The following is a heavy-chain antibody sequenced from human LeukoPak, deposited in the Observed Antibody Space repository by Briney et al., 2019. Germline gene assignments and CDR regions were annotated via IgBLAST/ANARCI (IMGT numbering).Heavy chain of an antibody. D-gene: IGHD5-24*01. J-gene: IGHJ4*02. CDR2: IKQDGSEK. V-gene: IGHV3-7*01. CDR1: GFTFNNYW. CDR3: ARDVDNDVEAFLDY. Sequence: GGSLRLSCAASGFTFNNYWMNWVRQAPGKGLEWVANIKQDGSEKYYVDSVKGRFTISRDNAKSSLYLQMNSLRAEDTAVYYCARDVDNDVEAFLDYWGQGTLVSVSS.